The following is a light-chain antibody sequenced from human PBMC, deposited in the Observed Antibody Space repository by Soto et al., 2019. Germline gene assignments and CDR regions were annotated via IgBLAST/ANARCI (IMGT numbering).Light chain of an antibody. CDR2: EGS. CDR1: SIDVGSYNL. V-gene: IGLV2-23*01. Sequence: QSVLTQPASVSGSPGQSITISCTGTSIDVGSYNLVSWYQQHPGKAPKLMIYEGSKRPSGVSNRFSGSKSGNTASLTISGLQAEDEADYYCCSYAGSSTYVFGTWTKLTVL. CDR3: CSYAGSSTYV. J-gene: IGLJ1*01.